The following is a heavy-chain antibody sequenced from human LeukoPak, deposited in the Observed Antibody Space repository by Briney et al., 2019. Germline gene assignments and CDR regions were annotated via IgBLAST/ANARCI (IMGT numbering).Heavy chain of an antibody. J-gene: IGHJ1*01. Sequence: PSETLSLTCTVSGGSISSYYWSWIRQPAGKGLEWIGRIYTSGSTNYNPSLKSRVTMSVDTSKNQFSLKLSSVTVADTAVYYCAGVGSEGYCSSTSCREYFQHWGQGTLVTVSS. CDR2: IYTSGST. CDR1: GGSISSYY. D-gene: IGHD2-2*01. CDR3: AGVGSEGYCSSTSCREYFQH. V-gene: IGHV4-4*07.